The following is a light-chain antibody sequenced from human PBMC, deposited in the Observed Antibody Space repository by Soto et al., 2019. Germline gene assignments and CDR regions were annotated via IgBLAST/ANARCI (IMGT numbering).Light chain of an antibody. J-gene: IGKJ3*01. Sequence: DIQMTQSPSSLSASVGDRVTITCRASQIISSYLNWYQQKPGTAPKLLIYAASSLQSGVPSRFSGSRSGTDFTRTISSLQPEDFATYYCQQSYSTPFTFGPGTKVDIK. CDR3: QQSYSTPFT. CDR1: QIISSY. V-gene: IGKV1-39*01. CDR2: AAS.